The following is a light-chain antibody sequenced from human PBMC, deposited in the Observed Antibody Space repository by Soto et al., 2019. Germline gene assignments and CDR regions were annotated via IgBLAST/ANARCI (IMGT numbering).Light chain of an antibody. J-gene: IGKJ5*01. Sequence: DIQITQSPSTLSGSVGDRVTITCRASQSISSWLAWYQQKPGKAPKLLIYDASSLESGVPSRFSGSGSGTEFTLTISSLQPDDFATYYCQQYNSYLYTFGQGTRLEIK. CDR2: DAS. V-gene: IGKV1-5*01. CDR1: QSISSW. CDR3: QQYNSYLYT.